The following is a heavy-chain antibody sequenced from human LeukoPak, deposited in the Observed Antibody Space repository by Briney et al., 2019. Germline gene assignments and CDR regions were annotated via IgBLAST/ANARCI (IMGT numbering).Heavy chain of an antibody. J-gene: IGHJ4*02. D-gene: IGHD1-26*01. CDR2: IGTAGDT. Sequence: PGGSLRLSCAASGFTFSSYDMHWVRQATGKGLEXXXAIGTAGDTYYPGSVKGRFTISRENAKNSLYLQMNSLRAGDTAVYYCARGGALSGSYSGFDYWGQGTLVTVSS. CDR3: ARGGALSGSYSGFDY. V-gene: IGHV3-13*01. CDR1: GFTFSSYD.